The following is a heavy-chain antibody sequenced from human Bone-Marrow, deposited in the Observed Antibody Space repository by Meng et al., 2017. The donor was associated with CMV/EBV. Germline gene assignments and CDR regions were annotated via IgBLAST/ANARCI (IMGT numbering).Heavy chain of an antibody. Sequence: GESLKISCAASGFTVSSNYMSWVRQAPGKGLEWVSVIYSGGNTYYADSVKGRFTISRDNPKNTLYLQMNSLRAEDTAVYYCARGPTYYDFWSGEPIDYWGQGTLVTVSS. V-gene: IGHV3-53*05. CDR1: GFTVSSNY. D-gene: IGHD3-3*01. J-gene: IGHJ4*02. CDR3: ARGPTYYDFWSGEPIDY. CDR2: IYSGGNT.